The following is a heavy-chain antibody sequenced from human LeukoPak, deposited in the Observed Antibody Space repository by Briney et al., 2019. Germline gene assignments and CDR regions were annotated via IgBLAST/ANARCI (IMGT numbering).Heavy chain of an antibody. CDR2: ISSSGSTT. Sequence: GGSLRLSCAASGFTFSDHYMSWIRQAPGKGLEWVSYISSSGSTTYYADSVKGRFTISRDNAKNSLYLQMNSLRAEDTAVYYCARGPGIPDAFDIWGQGTMVTVSS. D-gene: IGHD6-13*01. V-gene: IGHV3-11*01. CDR3: ARGPGIPDAFDI. CDR1: GFTFSDHY. J-gene: IGHJ3*02.